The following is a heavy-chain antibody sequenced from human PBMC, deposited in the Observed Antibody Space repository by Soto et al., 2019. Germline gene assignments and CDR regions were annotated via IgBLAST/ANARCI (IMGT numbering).Heavy chain of an antibody. D-gene: IGHD4-17*01. V-gene: IGHV4-31*03. CDR1: GGSISSGGYY. CDR3: AEDTETTVDYYYGMDV. J-gene: IGHJ6*04. Sequence: QVQLQESGPGLVKPSQTLSLTCTVSGGSISSGGYYWSWIRQHPGKGLEWIGYIYYSGSTYYNPSLRVGLTIQVDRSKTQSSLKLSPVPAAETAVYYCAEDTETTVDYYYGMDVWGKGTTVTASS. CDR2: IYYSGST.